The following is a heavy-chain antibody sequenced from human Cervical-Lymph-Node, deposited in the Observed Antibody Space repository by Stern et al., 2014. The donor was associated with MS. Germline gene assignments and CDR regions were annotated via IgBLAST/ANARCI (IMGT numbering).Heavy chain of an antibody. V-gene: IGHV3-33*01. CDR2: IWYDGCNQ. D-gene: IGHD6-13*01. CDR3: ASAYSSSHYYFDY. Sequence: VQLVESGGGVVQPGRSLRLSCAASGFSFSRYAMHWVRQAPGKGLEWVALIWYDGCNQYYADSVTGRFTISRDNFKNTLYLQMNSLRAEDTAVYYCASAYSSSHYYFDYWGQGTLVTVSS. J-gene: IGHJ4*02. CDR1: GFSFSRYA.